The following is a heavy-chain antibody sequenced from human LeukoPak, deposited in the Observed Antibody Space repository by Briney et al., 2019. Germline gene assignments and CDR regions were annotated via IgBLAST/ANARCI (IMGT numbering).Heavy chain of an antibody. J-gene: IGHJ6*02. CDR3: ARDNWNYGSSMDV. Sequence: SETLSLTCAVYGGSFSGYYWSWIRQPPGKGLGWIGEINHSGSTNYNPSLKSRVAISVDTSKNQFSLRLSSVTAADTAVYYCARDNWNYGSSMDVWGQGTTVTVSS. CDR1: GGSFSGYY. CDR2: INHSGST. D-gene: IGHD1-7*01. V-gene: IGHV4-34*01.